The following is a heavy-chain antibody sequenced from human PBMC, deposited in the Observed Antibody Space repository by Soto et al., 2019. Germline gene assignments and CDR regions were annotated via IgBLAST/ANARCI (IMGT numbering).Heavy chain of an antibody. CDR1: GGSFSGYY. Sequence: QVQLQQWGAGPVRPLETLSLTCGVSGGSFSGYYWAWIRQSPGKGLEWIGEINDRGSINYTPSLKSGVCISVDTSNNHSSLHLRSVTAADTAVYYCARESHDILTGPPWVWYFDLWGRGTLVTVSS. CDR2: INDRGSI. J-gene: IGHJ2*01. CDR3: ARESHDILTGPPWVWYFDL. D-gene: IGHD3-9*01. V-gene: IGHV4-34*01.